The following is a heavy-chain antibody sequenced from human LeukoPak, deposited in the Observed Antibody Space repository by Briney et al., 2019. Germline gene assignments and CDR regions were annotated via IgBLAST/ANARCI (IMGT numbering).Heavy chain of an antibody. Sequence: PGGSLRLSCAASGFTFSNAWMSWVRQAPGKGLEWVGRIKSKTDGGTTDYAAPVKGRFTISRDDSKNTLYLQMNSLKTEDTAVYYCARGNWNVDLVLWGQGTLVTVSS. CDR3: ARGNWNVDLVL. J-gene: IGHJ4*02. D-gene: IGHD1-20*01. CDR1: GFTFSNAW. V-gene: IGHV3-15*01. CDR2: IKSKTDGGTT.